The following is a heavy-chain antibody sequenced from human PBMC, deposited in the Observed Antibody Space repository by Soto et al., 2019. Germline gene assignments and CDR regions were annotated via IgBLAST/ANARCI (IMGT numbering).Heavy chain of an antibody. CDR2: ISNDGSKT. J-gene: IGHJ4*01. CDR3: TKPRSGLQWPPFDP. D-gene: IGHD6-19*01. V-gene: IGHV3-30*02. Sequence: PGGSLSLSCRTSGFTFSSYGMHWVRQAPGKGPEWVAFISNDGSKTDYADSVKGRFTVSRDNPKNTLFLQMHSLRGEDTAVYYCTKPRSGLQWPPFDPWGQGTLVTVSS. CDR1: GFTFSSYG.